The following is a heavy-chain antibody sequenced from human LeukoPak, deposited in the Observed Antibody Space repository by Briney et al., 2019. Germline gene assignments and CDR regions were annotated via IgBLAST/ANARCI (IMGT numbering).Heavy chain of an antibody. V-gene: IGHV3-23*01. CDR1: GFTFSNYA. J-gene: IGHJ4*02. CDR2: ITGSGTNR. Sequence: GGSLRLSCVASGFTFSNYAMSWVRQAPGKGLEWVSAITGSGTNRYYADSLKGRFTTSRDNSKNTVFLQVNSLRHEDAAIYYCVIWGDYDVLTGYYVPDYWGQGTLVTVAS. D-gene: IGHD3-9*01. CDR3: VIWGDYDVLTGYYVPDY.